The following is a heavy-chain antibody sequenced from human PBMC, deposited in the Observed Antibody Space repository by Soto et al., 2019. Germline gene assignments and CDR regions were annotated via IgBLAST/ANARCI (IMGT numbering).Heavy chain of an antibody. J-gene: IGHJ4*02. CDR2: IYYTGST. CDR1: GDSISTGNSISSYF. Sequence: QVQLQESGPGLVKPSVTLSLTCTVSGDSISTGNSISSYFWSWIRQPPGKGLERIGYIYYTGSTNYNPSLKSRVTISLDTSKNQYSLRLTSVTAADTAVYFCARRVRGGSEYFDYWGQGTLVTVSS. D-gene: IGHD3-10*01. V-gene: IGHV4-61*01. CDR3: ARRVRGGSEYFDY.